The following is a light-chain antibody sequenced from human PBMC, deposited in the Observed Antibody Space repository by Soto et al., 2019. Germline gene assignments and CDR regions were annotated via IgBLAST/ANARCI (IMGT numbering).Light chain of an antibody. CDR2: EVS. CDR1: SSDIGAYNY. V-gene: IGLV2-8*01. J-gene: IGLJ1*01. Sequence: QSVLTQPASAPGSPGQSFTISCTGTSSDIGAYNYVSWYQQRPGKAPKLMIYEVSRRPSGVPYRFSGSKYGSTASLTVSGLHTEDEADYYCSSYAGNNTYVFGSGTKVT. CDR3: SSYAGNNTYV.